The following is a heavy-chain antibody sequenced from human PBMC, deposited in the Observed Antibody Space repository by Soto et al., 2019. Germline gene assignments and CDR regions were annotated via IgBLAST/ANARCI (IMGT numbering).Heavy chain of an antibody. D-gene: IGHD6-19*01. CDR3: ARVPDSSLGTMDV. V-gene: IGHV5-51*01. J-gene: IGHJ6*02. Sequence: PGESLKISCKGSGYSFTTYWICWVRQLPGQGLEWMGVMFPGDSDTRYSPSFQGQVTMSADPSTNTAYLEWSSLKAADSAMYYCARVPDSSLGTMDVWGQGTTVTVSS. CDR2: MFPGDSDT. CDR1: GYSFTTYW.